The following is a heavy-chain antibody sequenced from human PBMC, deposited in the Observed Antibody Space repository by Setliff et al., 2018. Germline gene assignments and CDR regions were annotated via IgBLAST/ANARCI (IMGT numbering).Heavy chain of an antibody. CDR3: ARDVFPYHYEGAFDI. CDR1: GYTFTRNY. CDR2: ISGYNGHT. Sequence: ASVKVSCKASGYTFTRNYITWVRQAPGRGLEWMGWISGYNGHTDYAQKFRHKFTMTTDTSTSTVYMDMSSLRSEDTAVYYCARDVFPYHYEGAFDIWGQGAVVTVSS. J-gene: IGHJ3*02. V-gene: IGHV1-18*01. D-gene: IGHD3-22*01.